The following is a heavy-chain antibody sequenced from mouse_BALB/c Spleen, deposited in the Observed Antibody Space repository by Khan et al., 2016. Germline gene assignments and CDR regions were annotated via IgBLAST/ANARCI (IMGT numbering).Heavy chain of an antibody. Sequence: QIQLVQSGPELKKPGKTVKISCKASGYTFTNYGMNWVKQAPGKGLKWMGWINTYSGESTYADDFKGRFAFSLETSANTAYLQINNLKYEYTATYSCARDRHYCVSGRYCDVWGAGTTVTVSS. CDR1: GYTFTNYG. J-gene: IGHJ1*01. CDR2: INTYSGES. CDR3: ARDRHYCVSGRYCDV. V-gene: IGHV9-3-1*01. D-gene: IGHD1-2*01.